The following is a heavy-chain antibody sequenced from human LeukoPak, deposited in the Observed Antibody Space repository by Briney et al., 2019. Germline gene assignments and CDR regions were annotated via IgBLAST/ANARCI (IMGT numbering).Heavy chain of an antibody. V-gene: IGHV1-69*02. Sequence: SVKVSCKASGYTFTGYYMHWVRQAPGQGLEWMGRIIPILGIANYAQKFQGRVTITADKSTSTAYMELSSLRSEDTAVYYCAYSSSSTLHFDYWGQGTLVTVSS. CDR3: AYSSSSTLHFDY. CDR1: GYTFTGYY. D-gene: IGHD6-13*01. CDR2: IIPILGIA. J-gene: IGHJ4*02.